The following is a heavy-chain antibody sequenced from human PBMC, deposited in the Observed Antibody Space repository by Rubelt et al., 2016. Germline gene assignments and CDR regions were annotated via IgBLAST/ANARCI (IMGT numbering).Heavy chain of an antibody. J-gene: IGHJ5*02. V-gene: IGHV1-3*01. D-gene: IGHD6-13*01. CDR3: ARGLGLGYSSSWFNWFDP. CDR1: GYTFTDYA. Sequence: QVQLVQSGAEVKKPGASVKVSCKASGYTFTDYAMHWVRQAPGQRLEWMGWINAGNGNTKYSQKFQGRVTITRDTSASTAYMELSSLRSEDTAVYYCARGLGLGYSSSWFNWFDPWGQGTLVTVSS. CDR2: INAGNGNT.